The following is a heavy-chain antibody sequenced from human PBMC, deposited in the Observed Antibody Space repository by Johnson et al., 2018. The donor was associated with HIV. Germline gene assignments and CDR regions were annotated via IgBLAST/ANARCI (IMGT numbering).Heavy chain of an antibody. CDR3: ARDSGSYQGAFDI. Sequence: VLLVESGGGVVQPGRSLRLSCAASGFTFSSYWMSWVRQAPGKGLEWVANIKQDGSENYYVDSVKGRFTISRDNAKNSLYLQMNSLRAEDTAVYYCARDSGSYQGAFDIWGQGTMVTVSS. D-gene: IGHD1-26*01. CDR1: GFTFSSYW. V-gene: IGHV3-7*01. CDR2: IKQDGSEN. J-gene: IGHJ3*02.